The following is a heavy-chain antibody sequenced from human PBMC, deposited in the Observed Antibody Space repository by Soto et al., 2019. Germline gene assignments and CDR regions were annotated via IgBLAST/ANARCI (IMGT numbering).Heavy chain of an antibody. CDR1: GGSISGTTYS. Sequence: PSETLSLTCAVSGGSISGTTYSCSWIRQPPGKGLEWIGYIYDSGNTYYNPSLKSQFSISVDRSKNQFSLKLSSVTAADTAVYYCARGQGAAAGHSNFDYWGQGALVTVSS. CDR3: ARGQGAAAGHSNFDY. D-gene: IGHD6-13*01. CDR2: IYDSGNT. V-gene: IGHV4-30-2*01. J-gene: IGHJ4*02.